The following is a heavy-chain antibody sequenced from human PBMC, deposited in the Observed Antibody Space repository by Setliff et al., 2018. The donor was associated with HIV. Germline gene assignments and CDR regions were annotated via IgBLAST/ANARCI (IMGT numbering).Heavy chain of an antibody. CDR2: IGGYEHNI. V-gene: IGHV1-18*01. J-gene: IGHJ4*02. CDR3: ARSSSSSHFVFDY. CDR1: GFTFTDYG. D-gene: IGHD6-13*01. Sequence: ASVKVSCKASGFTFTDYGFSWVRQAPGQGLEWMGWIGGYEHNINYAQKFRDRVILTKDTSTSTAYMELRSLRSDDTAVYYCARSSSSSHFVFDYWGQGTLVTVSS.